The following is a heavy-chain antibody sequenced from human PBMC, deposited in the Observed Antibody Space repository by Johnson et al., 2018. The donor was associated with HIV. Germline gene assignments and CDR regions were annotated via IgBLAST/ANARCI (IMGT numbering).Heavy chain of an antibody. CDR3: AKERSWAFDI. D-gene: IGHD7-27*01. CDR1: GFTFSSYA. Sequence: VQLVESGGDLVQPGGSLRLSCAASGFTFSSYAMSWVRQAPGKGLEWLSYISSSGSPIYYADSLKGRFTISREHSNNTLYLQMNSLRAEDTAVYYCAKERSWAFDIWGQGTMVTVS. V-gene: IGHV3-48*01. J-gene: IGHJ3*02. CDR2: ISSSGSPI.